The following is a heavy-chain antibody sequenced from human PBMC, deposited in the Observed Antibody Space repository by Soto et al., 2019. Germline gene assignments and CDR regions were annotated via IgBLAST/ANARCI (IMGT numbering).Heavy chain of an antibody. CDR1: GFTFSNAW. Sequence: EVQLVESGGGLVKPGGSLRLSCAASGFTFSNAWMNWVRQAPGKGLEWVGRIKSKTDGGTADYAAPVKGRFTISRDDSKNTLYLQMDSLITEDTAVYYCTTQNCSGGSCYSGYHYYGLDVWGQGTTVSVSS. J-gene: IGHJ6*02. CDR3: TTQNCSGGSCYSGYHYYGLDV. V-gene: IGHV3-15*07. CDR2: IKSKTDGGTA. D-gene: IGHD2-15*01.